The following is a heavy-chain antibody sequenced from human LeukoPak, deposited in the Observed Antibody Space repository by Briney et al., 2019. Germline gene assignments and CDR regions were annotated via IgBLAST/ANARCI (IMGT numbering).Heavy chain of an antibody. D-gene: IGHD1-26*01. V-gene: IGHV5-51*01. Sequence: GESLKISCQGSGYRFTNYWIDWVRQVPGKGLEWMGIIYPGDSDIRYSPSFQGQVTISADKSISTAYLQWSSLKASDTAMYYCARQGGSYRDAFDIWGQGTMVTVSS. CDR1: GYRFTNYW. J-gene: IGHJ3*02. CDR2: IYPGDSDI. CDR3: ARQGGSYRDAFDI.